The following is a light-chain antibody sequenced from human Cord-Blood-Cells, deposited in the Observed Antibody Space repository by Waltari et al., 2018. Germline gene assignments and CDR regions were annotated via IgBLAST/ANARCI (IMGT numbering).Light chain of an antibody. Sequence: EIVLTQSPGTLSLSPGDRATLSCRASQSVSSSYLAWCQQKPRQAPRLLIYGASSRATGIPDRFSGSGSGTDFTLTISRLEPEDFAVYYCQQYGSSLYTFGQGTKLEIK. CDR2: GAS. J-gene: IGKJ2*01. V-gene: IGKV3-20*01. CDR3: QQYGSSLYT. CDR1: QSVSSSY.